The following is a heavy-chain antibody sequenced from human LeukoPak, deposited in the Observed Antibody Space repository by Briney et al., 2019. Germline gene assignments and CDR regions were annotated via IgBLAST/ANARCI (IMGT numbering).Heavy chain of an antibody. Sequence: GGSLRLSCAASGFTFSTYAMSWVRQAPGKGLECVSGIGGRGDITTYADSVKGRFTISRDNSKNTLYLQLNSLRVEDTAVYYCAKALYGGMDVWGKGTTVIVSS. CDR3: AKALYGGMDV. CDR1: GFTFSTYA. D-gene: IGHD4-17*01. J-gene: IGHJ6*03. CDR2: IGGRGDIT. V-gene: IGHV3-23*01.